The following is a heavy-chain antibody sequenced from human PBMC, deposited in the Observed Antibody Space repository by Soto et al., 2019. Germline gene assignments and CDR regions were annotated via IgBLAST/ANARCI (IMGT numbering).Heavy chain of an antibody. J-gene: IGHJ3*01. D-gene: IGHD3-3*02. CDR2: IGGGGDI. V-gene: IGHV3-23*01. Sequence: VQLLESGGGLVQPGGSLRLSCEASGFTFSNYAMAWVRQTPGEGPEWVSTIGGGGDIFYAESVQGRFIISRDDSRSTMYLQMDTLSVEDTAIYFCAKDSISYNGIYDAFDVWGQGTVVTVSS. CDR3: AKDSISYNGIYDAFDV. CDR1: GFTFSNYA.